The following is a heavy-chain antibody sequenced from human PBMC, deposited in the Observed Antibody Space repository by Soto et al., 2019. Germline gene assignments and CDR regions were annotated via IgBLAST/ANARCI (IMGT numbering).Heavy chain of an antibody. D-gene: IGHD3-10*01. CDR2: IFVTGAT. CDR1: GEAVGSGQSY. Sequence: QVQLQESGPGLVKPSETLSLICFVSGEAVGSGQSYWNWIRQAPGKGLEWIGHIFVTGATKYSASLKSRVTMSVDTSKSQISLNLTSVTAEDSATYFCARGRDDSAGSSLGRRMDVWGQGTTVTVAS. J-gene: IGHJ6*02. CDR3: ARGRDDSAGSSLGRRMDV. V-gene: IGHV4-61*01.